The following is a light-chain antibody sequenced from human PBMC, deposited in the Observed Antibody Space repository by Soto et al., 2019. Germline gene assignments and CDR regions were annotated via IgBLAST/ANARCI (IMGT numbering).Light chain of an antibody. CDR3: SSYAGSNNFV. J-gene: IGLJ1*01. CDR1: SSDVGYYDY. Sequence: QSALTQPPSASGFPGQSVTISCTGTSSDVGYYDYVSWYQQHPGKAPKLVIYEVTKRPSGVPDRVAASKSGNTASLTVSGLRAEDEDDYYCSSYAGSNNFVFGSGTKVTAL. V-gene: IGLV2-8*01. CDR2: EVT.